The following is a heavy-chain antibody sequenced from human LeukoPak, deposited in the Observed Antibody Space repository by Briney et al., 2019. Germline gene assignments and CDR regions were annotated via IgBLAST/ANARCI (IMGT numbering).Heavy chain of an antibody. Sequence: PGGSLRLSCAASGFTFSSYSMNWVRQAPGKGLEWVSSISSSSSYIYYADSVKGQFTISRDNAKNSLYLQMNSLRAEDTAVYYCARGTWTMIIAVAGTSDYWGQGTLVTVSS. CDR2: ISSSSSYI. CDR3: ARGTWTMIIAVAGTSDY. J-gene: IGHJ4*02. V-gene: IGHV3-21*01. D-gene: IGHD6-19*01. CDR1: GFTFSSYS.